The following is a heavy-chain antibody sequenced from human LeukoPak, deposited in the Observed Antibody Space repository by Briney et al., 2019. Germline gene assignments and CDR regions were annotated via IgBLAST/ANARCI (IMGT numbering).Heavy chain of an antibody. CDR2: LYFTGST. J-gene: IGHJ4*02. D-gene: IGHD6-25*01. V-gene: IGHV4-39*01. CDR1: GDSFNSRNYY. CDR3: ARSLQDIWSGYEAPRRPFDQ. Sequence: TSETLSLTCTVSGDSFNSRNYYWGWIRQPPGKGLEWIGSLYFTGSTYYNPSLKSRVTISLETAKNQFSLKMISVTGADTAVYYCARSLQDIWSGYEAPRRPFDQWGRGTLATVTS.